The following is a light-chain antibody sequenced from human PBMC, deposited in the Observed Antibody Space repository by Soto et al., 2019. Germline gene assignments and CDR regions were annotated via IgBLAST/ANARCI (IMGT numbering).Light chain of an antibody. CDR2: GAS. Sequence: EIVLTQSPGTLSLSPGERATLSCRASQSVSSSYLAWYQQKPGQAPRRLIYGASSRATGIPDRFSGSGSGTDFTLTISRLEPEDFAVDYCQQYGSSPVTFGQGTRLEIK. CDR3: QQYGSSPVT. V-gene: IGKV3-20*01. CDR1: QSVSSSY. J-gene: IGKJ5*01.